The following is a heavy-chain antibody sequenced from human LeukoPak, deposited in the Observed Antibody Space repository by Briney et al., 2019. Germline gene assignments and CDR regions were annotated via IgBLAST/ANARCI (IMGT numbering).Heavy chain of an antibody. J-gene: IGHJ6*02. CDR3: AIPTYGDPPAEKYYYYYYGMDV. CDR2: MNPNSGNT. D-gene: IGHD4-17*01. CDR1: GYTLTELS. V-gene: IGHV1-8*01. Sequence: GASVKVSCKVSGYTLTELSMHWVRQATGQGLEWMGWMNPNSGNTGYAQKFQGRVTMTRNTSISTAYMELSSLRSEDTAVYYCAIPTYGDPPAEKYYYYYYGMDVWGQGTTVTVSS.